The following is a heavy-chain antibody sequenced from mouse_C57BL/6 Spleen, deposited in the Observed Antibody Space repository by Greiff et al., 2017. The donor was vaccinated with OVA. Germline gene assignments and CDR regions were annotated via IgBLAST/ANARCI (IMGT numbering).Heavy chain of an antibody. CDR1: GYTFTSYW. V-gene: IGHV1-61*01. J-gene: IGHJ2*01. Sequence: VQRVESGAELVRPGSSVKLSCKASGYTFTSYWMDWVKQRPGQGLEWIGNIYPSDSETHYNQKFKDKATLTVDKSSSTAYMQLSSLTSEDSAVYYCARDGYYEDFDYWGQGTTLTVSS. D-gene: IGHD2-3*01. CDR3: ARDGYYEDFDY. CDR2: IYPSDSET.